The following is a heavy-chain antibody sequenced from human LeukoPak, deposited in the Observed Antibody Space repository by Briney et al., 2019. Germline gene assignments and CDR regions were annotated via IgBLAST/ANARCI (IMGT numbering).Heavy chain of an antibody. CDR1: VYTFTIYG. V-gene: IGHV1-18*01. Sequence: ASVTVSFTSSVYTFTIYGISWVRQAPGQGLEWMGWISPYNDNTNYAQKLQGRVTMTTDTSTTTAYMELRGLRSDDTAVYYCARGSYFDYWGQGTLVTVSS. CDR3: ARGSYFDY. CDR2: ISPYNDNT. J-gene: IGHJ4*02.